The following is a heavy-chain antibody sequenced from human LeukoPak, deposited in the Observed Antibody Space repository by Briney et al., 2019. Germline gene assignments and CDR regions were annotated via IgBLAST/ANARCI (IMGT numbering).Heavy chain of an antibody. D-gene: IGHD2-21*01. CDR3: AREQTVVVPLDY. CDR2: IKQDGSEK. CDR1: GFTFGDYW. Sequence: GGSLRLSCVGSGFTFGDYWMSWVRQTPGKGPEWVANIKQDGSEKYYVESVKGRFTISRDNAEKSLFLQTNSLRAEDTALYYCAREQTVVVPLDYWGQGTLVTVSS. V-gene: IGHV3-7*01. J-gene: IGHJ4*02.